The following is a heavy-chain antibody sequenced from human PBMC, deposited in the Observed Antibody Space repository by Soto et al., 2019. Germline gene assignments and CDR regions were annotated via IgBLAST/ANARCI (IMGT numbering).Heavy chain of an antibody. CDR1: GFTFSSYT. V-gene: IGHV3-23*01. Sequence: EVQLLESGGGLVQPGGSLRLSCAASGFTFSSYTMRWVRQAPGKGLEWVSAISGSGGSTYYADSVKGRFTISRDNSKNTLYLQMNSLRAEDTAVYYCARRGSGSYYDYWGQGTLVTVSS. CDR2: ISGSGGST. J-gene: IGHJ4*02. D-gene: IGHD1-26*01. CDR3: ARRGSGSYYDY.